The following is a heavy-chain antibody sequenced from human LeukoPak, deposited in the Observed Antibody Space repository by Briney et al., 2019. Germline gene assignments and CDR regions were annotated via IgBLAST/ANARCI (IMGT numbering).Heavy chain of an antibody. CDR3: ARDKVAAFDI. V-gene: IGHV1-8*02. D-gene: IGHD5-12*01. CDR2: MNPNSGNT. Sequence: ASVKVSCKSSGYTFTTYGITWVRQATGQGLEWMGWMNPNSGNTGYAQKFQGRVTMTRNTSISTAYMELSSLRSEDMAVYYCARDKVAAFDIWGQGTMVTVSS. CDR1: GYTFTTYG. J-gene: IGHJ3*02.